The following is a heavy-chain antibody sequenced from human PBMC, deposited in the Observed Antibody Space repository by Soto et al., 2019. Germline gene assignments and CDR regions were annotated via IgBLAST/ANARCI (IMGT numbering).Heavy chain of an antibody. Sequence: GGSLRLSCAASGFTFGNAWMNWVRQAPGKGLEWVGRIKSKTDGGTTDYAAPVKGRFTISRDDSKNTLYLQMNSLKTEDTAVYYCTTGRIIGINAFDIWGQGTMVTVSS. CDR3: TTGRIIGINAFDI. D-gene: IGHD1-20*01. J-gene: IGHJ3*02. CDR2: IKSKTDGGTT. V-gene: IGHV3-15*07. CDR1: GFTFGNAW.